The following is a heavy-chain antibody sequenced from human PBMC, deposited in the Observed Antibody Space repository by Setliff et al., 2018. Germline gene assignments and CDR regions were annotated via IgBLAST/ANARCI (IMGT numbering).Heavy chain of an antibody. V-gene: IGHV4-34*01. Sequence: PSETLSLTCAVYGGSFSGYYWSWIRQPPGKGLEWIGEINHSGSTNYNPSLKSRVTISVDTSKNQFSLKLSSVTAADTAVYYCARAAGSRKYNFWSGYQPWGQGTLVTVSS. D-gene: IGHD3-3*01. CDR1: GGSFSGYY. CDR3: ARAAGSRKYNFWSGYQP. CDR2: INHSGST. J-gene: IGHJ4*02.